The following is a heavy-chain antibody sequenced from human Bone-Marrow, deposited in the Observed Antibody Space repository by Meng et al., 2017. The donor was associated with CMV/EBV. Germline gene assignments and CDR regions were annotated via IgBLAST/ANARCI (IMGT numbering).Heavy chain of an antibody. CDR2: ISAYNGNT. D-gene: IGHD2-2*01. CDR1: GYTFTSYG. V-gene: IGHV1-18*01. CDR3: ARDTYCSSTSCYVYYYGMDV. J-gene: IGHJ6*02. Sequence: ASVKVSCKASGYTFTSYGISWVRQAPGQGLEWMGWISAYNGNTNYAQKLQGRVTMTTDTSTSTAYMELRSLRSDDTAVYYCARDTYCSSTSCYVYYYGMDVWGQGTTVTFSS.